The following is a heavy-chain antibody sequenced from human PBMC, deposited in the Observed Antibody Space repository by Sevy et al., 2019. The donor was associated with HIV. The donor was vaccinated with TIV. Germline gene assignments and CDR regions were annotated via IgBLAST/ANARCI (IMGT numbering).Heavy chain of an antibody. Sequence: GGSLRLSCAASVFTFSAYVMNWVRQGPGKGLEWVSSISSSGRYIYYADSVQGRFTISRDNAEDSLYLQMNNLRAKDTAVYYCARDALSGTSAYWGQGTLVTVSS. CDR3: ARDALSGTSAY. D-gene: IGHD1-7*01. J-gene: IGHJ4*02. CDR2: ISSSGRYI. V-gene: IGHV3-21*01. CDR1: VFTFSAYV.